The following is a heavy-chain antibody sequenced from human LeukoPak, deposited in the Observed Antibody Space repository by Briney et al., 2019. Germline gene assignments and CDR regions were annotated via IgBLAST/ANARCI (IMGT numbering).Heavy chain of an antibody. D-gene: IGHD4-11*01. CDR2: IYTGGNT. CDR1: GLTVSSHY. V-gene: IGHV3-66*01. J-gene: IGHJ5*02. CDR3: ARGLIYSPNWFDP. Sequence: GGCLRLSCAGSGLTVSSHYMSWVRQAPGKGLEWVSVIYTGGNTYYADSVKGRFTISRDNSKNTLYLQMNSLRAEDTAVYYCARGLIYSPNWFDPWGQGALVTASS.